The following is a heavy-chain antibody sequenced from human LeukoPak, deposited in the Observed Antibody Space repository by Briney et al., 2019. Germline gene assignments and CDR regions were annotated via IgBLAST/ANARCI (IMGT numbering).Heavy chain of an antibody. D-gene: IGHD3-10*01. CDR3: ATDHYNAFHF. Sequence: ASVKVSCRASGYAFTTIGFSWVRQAPGQGLEWMGWISGASGNTNYAPQFQGRVTMTIDTSTSTAFMELRSLRSDDTAVYSCATDHYNAFHFWGQGTMVIVSS. CDR2: ISGASGNT. J-gene: IGHJ3*01. V-gene: IGHV1-18*04. CDR1: GYAFTTIG.